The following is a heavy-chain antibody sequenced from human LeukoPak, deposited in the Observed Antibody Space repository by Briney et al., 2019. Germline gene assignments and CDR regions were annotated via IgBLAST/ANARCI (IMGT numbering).Heavy chain of an antibody. D-gene: IGHD3-10*01. J-gene: IGHJ4*02. V-gene: IGHV3-48*01. Sequence: PGGSLRLSCAASGLTLSSYSMNWVRQAPGKGLRWVSYISSSSSTIYYADSVKGRFTISRDNAKNSLYLQMNSLRAEDTAVYYCARALWFGETFPAYWGQGTLVTVSS. CDR1: GLTLSSYS. CDR3: ARALWFGETFPAY. CDR2: ISSSSSTI.